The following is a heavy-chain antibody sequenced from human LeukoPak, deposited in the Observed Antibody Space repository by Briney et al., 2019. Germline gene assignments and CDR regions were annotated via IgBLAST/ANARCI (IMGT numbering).Heavy chain of an antibody. J-gene: IGHJ5*02. Sequence: SETLSLTCTVSGASISSYYWSWIRQPPGKGLEWIGYIYYTGSTNYNPSLKGRVTISVDMSKNQFSLNLSSVTAADTAVYYCARQGRGSGWFLPWGQGTLVTVSS. CDR1: GASISSYY. CDR3: ARQGRGSGWFLP. CDR2: IYYTGST. V-gene: IGHV4-59*08. D-gene: IGHD6-19*01.